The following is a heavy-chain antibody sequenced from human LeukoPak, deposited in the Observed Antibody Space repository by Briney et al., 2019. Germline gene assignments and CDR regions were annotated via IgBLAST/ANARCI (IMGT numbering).Heavy chain of an antibody. Sequence: TSETQSLTSAVSGGSISSNNWWGWVRQPPGKGLEWIGEIYHSGSPNYNLSLKSRVTISVDKSRNHFSLNLSSVTAADTAVYYCARVNINNWHSCDYWGQGTLVTVSS. CDR2: IYHSGSP. J-gene: IGHJ4*02. CDR3: ARVNINNWHSCDY. CDR1: GGSISSNNW. D-gene: IGHD1-1*01. V-gene: IGHV4-4*02.